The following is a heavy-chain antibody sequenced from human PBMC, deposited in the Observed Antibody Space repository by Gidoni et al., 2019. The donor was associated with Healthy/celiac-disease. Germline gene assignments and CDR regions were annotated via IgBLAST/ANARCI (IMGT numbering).Heavy chain of an antibody. CDR1: GFSLSNARMG. CDR3: ARLYYYDSSGYALDY. D-gene: IGHD3-22*01. V-gene: IGHV2-26*01. CDR2: IFSNDEK. Sequence: QVTLKESGPVLVKPTETLTLTCTVSGFSLSNARMGGSWLRQPPGKALEWLAHIFSNDEKSYSTSLKSRLTISKDTSKSQVVLTMTNMDPVDTATYYCARLYYYDSSGYALDYWGQGTLVTVSS. J-gene: IGHJ4*02.